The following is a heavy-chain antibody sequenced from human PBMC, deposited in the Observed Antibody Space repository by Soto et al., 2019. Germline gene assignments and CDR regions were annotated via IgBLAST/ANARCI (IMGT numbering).Heavy chain of an antibody. V-gene: IGHV6-1*01. J-gene: IGHJ4*02. CDR2: TYYRSKWYN. Sequence: SETLSLTCAISGDSVSSNSAAWNWIMQSPSRGLEWLGRTYYRSKWYNDYAVSVKSRITINPDTSKNQFSLQLNSVTPEDTAVYYCASCTSVSDQYAYFDDWGQGTRVTVSS. CDR3: ASCTSVSDQYAYFDD. CDR1: GDSVSSNSAA. D-gene: IGHD2-2*01.